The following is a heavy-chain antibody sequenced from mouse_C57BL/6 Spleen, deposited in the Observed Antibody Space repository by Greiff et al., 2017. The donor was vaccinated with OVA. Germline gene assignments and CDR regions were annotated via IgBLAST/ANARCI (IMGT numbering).Heavy chain of an antibody. J-gene: IGHJ2*01. D-gene: IGHD3-3*01. V-gene: IGHV5-4*01. Sequence: EVQVVESGGGLVKPGGSLKLSCAASGFTFSSHAMSWVRQTPEKRLEWVATISDGGSYTYYPDNVKGRFTISRDNAKNNLYLQMSHLKSEDTAMYYCERDGGWLDCWGQGTTLTVSS. CDR1: GFTFSSHA. CDR3: ERDGGWLDC. CDR2: ISDGGSYT.